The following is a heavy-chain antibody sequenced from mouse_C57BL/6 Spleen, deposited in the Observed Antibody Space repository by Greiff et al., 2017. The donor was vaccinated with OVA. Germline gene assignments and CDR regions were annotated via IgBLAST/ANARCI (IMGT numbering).Heavy chain of an antibody. Sequence: VQLQQPGTELVKPGASVKLSCKASGYTFTSYWMHWVKQRPGQGLEWIGNINPSNGGTNYNEKFKSKATLTVDKSSSTAYMQLSSLTSEDSAVYYCARGPFITTVVATGYYAMDYWGQGTSVTVSS. CDR3: ARGPFITTVVATGYYAMDY. V-gene: IGHV1-53*01. CDR1: GYTFTSYW. J-gene: IGHJ4*01. CDR2: INPSNGGT. D-gene: IGHD1-1*01.